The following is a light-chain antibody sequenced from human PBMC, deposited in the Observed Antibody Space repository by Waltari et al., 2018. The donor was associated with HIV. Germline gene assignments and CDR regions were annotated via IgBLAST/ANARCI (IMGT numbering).Light chain of an antibody. Sequence: QSALTQPRSVSGSPGQSVTISCTGTSSDVGAYNRVSWYQQHPGKAPHVVIYDVRERPAVVPDRFSGSKSANTASLTISGLQADDEADYHCCSFAGSYIVFGTGTKVTVL. V-gene: IGLV2-11*01. CDR3: CSFAGSYIV. CDR1: SSDVGAYNR. CDR2: DVR. J-gene: IGLJ1*01.